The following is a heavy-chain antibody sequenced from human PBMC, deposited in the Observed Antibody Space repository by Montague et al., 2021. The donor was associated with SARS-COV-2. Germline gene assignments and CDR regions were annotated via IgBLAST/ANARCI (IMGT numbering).Heavy chain of an antibody. CDR3: ARYSSSWYFDWFDP. Sequence: CAISGDSVSSNSAAWNWIRQSPSRGLEWLGRTYYRSKWYDDYAVSVKSRITINPDTSKNQFSLQLNSVTPEDTAVYYCARYSSSWYFDWFDPWGQGTLVTVSS. J-gene: IGHJ5*02. CDR1: GDSVSSNSAA. CDR2: TYYRSKWYD. D-gene: IGHD6-13*01. V-gene: IGHV6-1*01.